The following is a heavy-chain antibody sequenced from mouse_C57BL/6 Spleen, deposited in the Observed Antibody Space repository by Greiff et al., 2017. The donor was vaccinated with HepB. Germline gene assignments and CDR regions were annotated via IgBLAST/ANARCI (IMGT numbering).Heavy chain of an antibody. CDR2: IDPSDSYT. Sequence: VKLQQPGAELVKPGASVKLSCKASGYTFTSYWMQWVKQRPGQGLEWIGEIDPSDSYTNYNQKFKGKATLTVDTSSSTAYMQLSSLTSEDSAVYYCASSTTVVDYWGQGTTLTVSS. CDR1: GYTFTSYW. D-gene: IGHD1-1*01. CDR3: ASSTTVVDY. J-gene: IGHJ2*01. V-gene: IGHV1-50*01.